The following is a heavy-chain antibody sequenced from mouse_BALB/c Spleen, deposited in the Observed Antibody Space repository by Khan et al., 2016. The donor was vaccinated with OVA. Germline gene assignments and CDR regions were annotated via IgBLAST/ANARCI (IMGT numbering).Heavy chain of an antibody. Sequence: EVQPQESGPGLVKPSQSLSLTCTVTGYSITSEYTWNWIRQFPGNKLEWMGFISYSGNTRYNPSLKSRISITRDTSKNQFFLQLNSVTSEDTATYYCARKDYYDYDPFPYWGQGTLVTVSA. V-gene: IGHV3-2*02. CDR1: GYSITSEYT. D-gene: IGHD2-4*01. CDR2: ISYSGNT. CDR3: ARKDYYDYDPFPY. J-gene: IGHJ3*01.